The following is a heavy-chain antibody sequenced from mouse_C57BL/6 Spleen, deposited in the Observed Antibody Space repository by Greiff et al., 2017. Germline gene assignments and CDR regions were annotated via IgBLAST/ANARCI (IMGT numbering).Heavy chain of an antibody. CDR2: ISGGGGNT. J-gene: IGHJ4*01. Sequence: EVKVVESGGGLVKPGGSLKLSCAASGFTFSSYTMSWVRQTQEQRLEWVATISGGGGNTYYPDSVKCRFTISRDNAKTPLYLQMSRLRSEDTALYYCARRDGYYPLYAMYYWGQLTSVTVSS. CDR1: GFTFSSYT. V-gene: IGHV5-9*01. D-gene: IGHD2-3*01. CDR3: ARRDGYYPLYAMYY.